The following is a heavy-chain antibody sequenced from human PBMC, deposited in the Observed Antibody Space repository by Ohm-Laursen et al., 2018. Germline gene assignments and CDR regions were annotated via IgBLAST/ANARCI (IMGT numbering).Heavy chain of an antibody. Sequence: SETLSLTCAVYGGSFSGYYWSWIRQPPGKGLEWIGEINHSGSTNYNPSLKSRVTISVDTSKNQFSLKMSSVTAADTAVYYCARAPRGYSYDCDYWGQGTLVTVSS. J-gene: IGHJ4*02. V-gene: IGHV4-34*01. CDR1: GGSFSGYY. CDR3: ARAPRGYSYDCDY. CDR2: INHSGST. D-gene: IGHD5-18*01.